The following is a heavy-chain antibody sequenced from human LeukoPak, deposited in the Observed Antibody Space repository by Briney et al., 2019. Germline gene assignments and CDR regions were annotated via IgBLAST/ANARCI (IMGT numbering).Heavy chain of an antibody. J-gene: IGHJ4*02. D-gene: IGHD3-10*01. V-gene: IGHV4-59*12. CDR3: ARWLNYYYGSGSYRAFDY. Sequence: SETLSLTCTVSGGSISSYYWSWIRQPPGKGLEWIGYIYYSGSTNYNPSLKSRVTISVDTSKNQFSLKLSSVTAADTAVYYCARWLNYYYGSGSYRAFDYWGQGTLVTVSS. CDR2: IYYSGST. CDR1: GGSISSYY.